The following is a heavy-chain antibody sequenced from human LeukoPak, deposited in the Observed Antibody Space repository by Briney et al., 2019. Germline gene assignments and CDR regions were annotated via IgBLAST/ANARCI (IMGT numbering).Heavy chain of an antibody. CDR2: ISKRGGST. J-gene: IGHJ4*02. D-gene: IGHD6-19*01. Sequence: GGSLRLSCAASGFTFDNYAMTWVRQAPGKGLEWVSSISKRGGSTYYADSVKGRFTISRDSSKNTLHLQMNTLRAEDAAVYYCAKVKGGSGPFDDWGQGTLVTVSS. CDR1: GFTFDNYA. CDR3: AKVKGGSGPFDD. V-gene: IGHV3-23*01.